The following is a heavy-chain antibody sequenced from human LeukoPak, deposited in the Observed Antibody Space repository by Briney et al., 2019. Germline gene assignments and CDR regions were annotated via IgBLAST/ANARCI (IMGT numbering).Heavy chain of an antibody. CDR3: ATEIVEAGLLDY. V-gene: IGHV3-30-3*01. Sequence: GGSLRLSCAASGFSFSSYAMHWVRQAPGKGLEWVAAIPNDGSKTYYADSVKGRFTISRDNSKNTLYLQMNSLRAEDTAVYYCATEIVEAGLLDYWGQGTLVTVSS. J-gene: IGHJ4*02. CDR2: IPNDGSKT. CDR1: GFSFSSYA. D-gene: IGHD2-21*01.